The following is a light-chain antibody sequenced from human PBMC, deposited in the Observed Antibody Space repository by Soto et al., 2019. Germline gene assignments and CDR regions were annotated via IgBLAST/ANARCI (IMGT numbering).Light chain of an antibody. Sequence: EIVFTQSPATLSLSPGERATLSCRASQSVSSYLAGYQQKPGQAPRLLKYGATTRATGIPARFSGSGSGTEFTLTIRRLQSEDFVVYYCQQYNNWPPITFGQGTRLEIK. CDR3: QQYNNWPPIT. CDR1: QSVSSY. CDR2: GAT. J-gene: IGKJ5*01. V-gene: IGKV3-15*01.